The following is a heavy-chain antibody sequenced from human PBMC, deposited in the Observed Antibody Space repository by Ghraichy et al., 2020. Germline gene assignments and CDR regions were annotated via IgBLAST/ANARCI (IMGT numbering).Heavy chain of an antibody. Sequence: GGSLRLSCTSSGFTFGDYAMSWFRQAPGKGLEWVGFIRSKAYGGPTEYAASVKGRFTISRDDSKDIAYLQMNSLKTEDTAVYYCTRHQNTNGCYGDYDSSGPLGSVDYWGQGTLVSVSS. J-gene: IGHJ4*02. CDR1: GFTFGDYA. D-gene: IGHD3-22*01. CDR2: IRSKAYGGPT. CDR3: TRHQNTNGCYGDYDSSGPLGSVDY. V-gene: IGHV3-49*03.